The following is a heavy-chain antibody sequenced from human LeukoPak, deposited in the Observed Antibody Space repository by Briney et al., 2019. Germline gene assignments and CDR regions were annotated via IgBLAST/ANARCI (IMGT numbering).Heavy chain of an antibody. V-gene: IGHV1-69*04. CDR1: GGTFSSCA. Sequence: ASVKVSCKASGGTFSSCAISWVRQAPGQGLEWMGRIIPILGIANYAQKFQGRVTITADKSTSTAYMELSSLRSEDTAVYYCASPSHAGRVGELSNYYGMDVWGQGTTVTVSS. D-gene: IGHD3-10*01. CDR2: IIPILGIA. CDR3: ASPSHAGRVGELSNYYGMDV. J-gene: IGHJ6*02.